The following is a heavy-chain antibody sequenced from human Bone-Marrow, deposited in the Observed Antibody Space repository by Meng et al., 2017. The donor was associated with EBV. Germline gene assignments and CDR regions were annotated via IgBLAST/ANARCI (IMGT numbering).Heavy chain of an antibody. V-gene: IGHV4-39*01. D-gene: IGHD6-19*01. CDR3: ARPFPSWQSPRLDPFGA. J-gene: IGHJ5*02. CDR2: VHYTGST. Sequence: QRLPGESDPGQVTPSETLSLTCTGSGDSISSFYYWGWIRQPPGRGLEWIGSVHYTGSTYYSPSLKSRVTVSVDTSKNQFSLRLTSVTAADTAVYYCARPFPSWQSPRLDPFGAWGQGTLVTVSS. CDR1: GDSISSFYY.